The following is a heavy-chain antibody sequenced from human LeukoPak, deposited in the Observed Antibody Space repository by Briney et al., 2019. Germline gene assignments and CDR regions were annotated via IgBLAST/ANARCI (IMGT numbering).Heavy chain of an antibody. V-gene: IGHV3-23*01. Sequence: GGSLRLSCAASGFTFSTYAMSWVRQAPGKGLEWVSAIIGSGHSTIYADSVKGRFTISRDNSENTLYLQMNSLRAEDTAVYYCVKRDSSGWYYFDYWGQGTLVTVSS. J-gene: IGHJ4*02. D-gene: IGHD6-19*01. CDR1: GFTFSTYA. CDR2: IIGSGHST. CDR3: VKRDSSGWYYFDY.